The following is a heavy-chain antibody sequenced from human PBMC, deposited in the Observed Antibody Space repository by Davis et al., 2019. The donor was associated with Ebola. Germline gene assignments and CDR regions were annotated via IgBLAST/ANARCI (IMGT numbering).Heavy chain of an antibody. Sequence: ASVKVSCKASGYTFTGYYMHWVRQAPGQGLEWMGWINPNSGGTNYAQKFQGRVTMTRDTSISTAYMELSRLRSDDTAVYYCARDYIGLLWFGELRGAFDIWGQGTMVTVSS. V-gene: IGHV1-2*02. CDR2: INPNSGGT. CDR1: GYTFTGYY. D-gene: IGHD3-10*01. J-gene: IGHJ3*02. CDR3: ARDYIGLLWFGELRGAFDI.